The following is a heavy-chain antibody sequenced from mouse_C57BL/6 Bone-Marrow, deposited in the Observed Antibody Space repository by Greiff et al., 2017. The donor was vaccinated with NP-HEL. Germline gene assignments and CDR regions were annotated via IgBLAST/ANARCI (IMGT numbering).Heavy chain of an antibody. Sequence: VQLQQPGAELVKPGASVKLSCKASGYTFTSYWMHWVKQRPGQGLEWIGMIHPNSGSTNYNEKFKSKATLTVDKSSSTAYMQLSSLTSEDSAVYYCARSDWDPTWYFDVWGTGTTVTVSS. J-gene: IGHJ1*03. CDR2: IHPNSGST. V-gene: IGHV1-64*01. D-gene: IGHD4-1*01. CDR3: ARSDWDPTWYFDV. CDR1: GYTFTSYW.